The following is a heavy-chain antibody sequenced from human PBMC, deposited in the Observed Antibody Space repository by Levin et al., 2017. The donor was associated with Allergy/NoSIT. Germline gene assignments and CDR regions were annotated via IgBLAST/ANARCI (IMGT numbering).Heavy chain of an antibody. D-gene: IGHD1-1*01. CDR2: IYSGGST. V-gene: IGHV3-53*01. CDR3: ARDGKSSPFDY. J-gene: IGHJ4*02. CDR1: GFTVSSNY. Sequence: GESLKISCAASGFTVSSNYMSWVRQAPGKGLEWVSVIYSGGSTYYADSVKGRFTISRDNSKNTLYLQMNSLRAEDTAVYYCARDGKSSPFDYWGQGTLVTVSS.